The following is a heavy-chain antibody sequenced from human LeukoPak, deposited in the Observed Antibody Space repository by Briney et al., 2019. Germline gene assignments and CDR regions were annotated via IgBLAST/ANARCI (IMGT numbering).Heavy chain of an antibody. CDR2: MNPNSGNT. V-gene: IGHV1-8*01. Sequence: ASVTVSCKASGYTFTSYDINWVRQATGQGLEWMGWMNPNSGNTGYAQKFQGRVTMTRNTSISTAYMEPSSLRSEDTAVYYCARRSVVLDAFDIWGQGTMVTVSS. D-gene: IGHD4-23*01. CDR1: GYTFTSYD. CDR3: ARRSVVLDAFDI. J-gene: IGHJ3*02.